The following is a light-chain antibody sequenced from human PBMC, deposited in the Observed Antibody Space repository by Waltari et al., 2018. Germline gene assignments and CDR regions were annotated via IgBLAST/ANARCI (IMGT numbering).Light chain of an antibody. CDR2: GAS. CDR3: QQYNNWPPWT. CDR1: QSVSSN. Sequence: EIVMTQSPVTLSVSPGERATLSCRASQSVSSNLAWYQQKPGQAPRLLIYGASTSATGVPARFSGSGSGTEFTLTISSLQSEDFAVYYCQQYNNWPPWTFGQGTKVENK. J-gene: IGKJ1*01. V-gene: IGKV3-15*01.